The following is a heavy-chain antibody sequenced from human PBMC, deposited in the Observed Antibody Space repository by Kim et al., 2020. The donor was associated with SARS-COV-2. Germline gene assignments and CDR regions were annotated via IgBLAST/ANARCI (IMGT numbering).Heavy chain of an antibody. D-gene: IGHD6-13*01. V-gene: IGHV4-59*01. CDR3: ARVHSSSWSPPHYNWFDP. Sequence: KSRVTISVDTSKNQFSLKLSSVTAADTAVYYCARVHSSSWSPPHYNWFDPWGQGTLVTVSS. J-gene: IGHJ5*02.